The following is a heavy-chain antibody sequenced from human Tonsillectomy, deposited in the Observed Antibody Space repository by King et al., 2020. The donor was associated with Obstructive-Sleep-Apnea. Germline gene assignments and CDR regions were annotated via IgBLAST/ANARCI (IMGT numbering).Heavy chain of an antibody. CDR2: IYYSGST. Sequence: VQLQESGPGLVKPSETLSLTCTVSGDSISNYYWTWSRQPPGKGLEWIGNIYYSGSTKYNPSLKSRVTISIDTSKNQFSLKLSSVTAADTAVYYCARGMFDTSGSYLIPFDCWGLGTLVTVSS. J-gene: IGHJ4*02. V-gene: IGHV4-59*01. CDR1: GDSISNYY. D-gene: IGHD3-22*01. CDR3: ARGMFDTSGSYLIPFDC.